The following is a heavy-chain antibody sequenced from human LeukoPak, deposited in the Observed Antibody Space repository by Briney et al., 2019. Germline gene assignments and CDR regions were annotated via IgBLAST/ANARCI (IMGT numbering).Heavy chain of an antibody. V-gene: IGHV4-59*12. CDR3: ARGANRLDS. Sequence: PSETLSLTCSVSGGSINTYYWSWIRQTPGKGLEWIGFIYYTGSTNYNPSLKSRDTMSVDTSKSQFSLKLTSVTAAGTALYYCARGANRLDSWGRGTLVTVSS. D-gene: IGHD1-14*01. CDR1: GGSINTYY. CDR2: IYYTGST. J-gene: IGHJ4*02.